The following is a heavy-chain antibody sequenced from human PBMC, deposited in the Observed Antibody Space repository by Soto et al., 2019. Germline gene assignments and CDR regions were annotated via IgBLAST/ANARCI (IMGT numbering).Heavy chain of an antibody. V-gene: IGHV4-4*02. CDR2: IYQSGST. CDR3: ARDCPQGYCLSH. J-gene: IGHJ4*02. D-gene: IGHD2-15*01. CDR1: GDSISSGHC. Sequence: QVQLQESGPGLGKPSGTLSLTCAVSGDSISSGHCWSWVRQPPWKGLAWIGEIYQSGSTNYNPSLQSRVTIPVDKSKNQCSLRLTSVTAADTAVYYCARDCPQGYCLSHWGQGILVTVSS.